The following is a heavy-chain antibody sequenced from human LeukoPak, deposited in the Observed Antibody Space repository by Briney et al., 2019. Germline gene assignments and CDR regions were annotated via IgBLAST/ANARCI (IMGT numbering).Heavy chain of an antibody. D-gene: IGHD3-3*01. J-gene: IGHJ6*03. CDR1: GGSISSGSYY. CDR3: ARSKRSGYPPLNYYMDV. CDR2: IYTSGST. Sequence: SETLSLTCTVSGGSISSGSYYWSWIRQPAGKGLEWIGRIYTSGSTNYNPSLKSRVTISVDTSKNQFSLKLSSVTAADTAVYYCARSKRSGYPPLNYYMDVWGKGTTVTVSS. V-gene: IGHV4-61*02.